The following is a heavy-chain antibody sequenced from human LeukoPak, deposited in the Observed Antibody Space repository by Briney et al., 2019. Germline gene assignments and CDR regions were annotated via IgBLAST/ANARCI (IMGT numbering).Heavy chain of an antibody. V-gene: IGHV3-30*18. CDR2: ISYDGRNK. CDR1: GFTFSSYV. CDR3: AKGGVSVAGYIDY. J-gene: IGHJ4*02. Sequence: GGSLRLSCAASGFTFSSYVVYWVRQAPGKGLEWVAVISYDGRNKYYADSVKGRFTISRDNSKNTLYLQMNSLRAEDTAVYYCAKGGVSVAGYIDYWGQGTLVTVSS. D-gene: IGHD1-1*01.